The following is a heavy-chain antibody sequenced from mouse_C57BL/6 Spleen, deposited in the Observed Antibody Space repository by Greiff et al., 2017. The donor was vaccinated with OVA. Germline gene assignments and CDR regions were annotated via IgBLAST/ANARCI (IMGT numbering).Heavy chain of an antibody. CDR1: GYTFTSYG. CDR3: ARGGGSSLYAMDY. J-gene: IGHJ4*01. V-gene: IGHV1-81*01. Sequence: QVQLQQSGAELARPGASVKLSCKASGYTFTSYGISWVKQRTGQGLEWIGEIYPRRGNTYYNEKFKGKATLTADKSSSTAYMELRSLTSEDSAVYFCARGGGSSLYAMDYWGQGTSVTVSS. CDR2: IYPRRGNT. D-gene: IGHD1-1*01.